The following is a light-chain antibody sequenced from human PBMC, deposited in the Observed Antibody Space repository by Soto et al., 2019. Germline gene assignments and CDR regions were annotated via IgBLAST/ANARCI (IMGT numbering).Light chain of an antibody. CDR1: QSVTSSY. CDR3: QESSNWLPNWR. CDR2: DAS. V-gene: IGKV3D-20*02. J-gene: IGKJ1*01. Sequence: EIVLPQSTGTLSLSPGERATLSCRASQSVTSSYLAWYQQKPGQAPRLLIYDASVRATGIPARFSGSGSGTDFTLTISSLESEVFAVYFCQESSNWLPNWRCGQGTK.